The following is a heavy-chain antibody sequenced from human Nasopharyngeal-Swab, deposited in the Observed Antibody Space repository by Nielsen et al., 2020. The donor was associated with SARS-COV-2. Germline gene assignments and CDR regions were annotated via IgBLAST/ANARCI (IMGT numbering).Heavy chain of an antibody. J-gene: IGHJ6*02. Sequence: GESLKISCAASGFTFNSYSMNWVRQAPGKRLEWVSSISSSSSYIYYADSVKGRFTISRDNAKNSLYLQMNSLRAEDTAVYYCARDRSNWGSYYYYYGMDVWGQGTTVTVSS. CDR2: ISSSSSYI. CDR1: GFTFNSYS. CDR3: ARDRSNWGSYYYYYGMDV. D-gene: IGHD7-27*01. V-gene: IGHV3-21*01.